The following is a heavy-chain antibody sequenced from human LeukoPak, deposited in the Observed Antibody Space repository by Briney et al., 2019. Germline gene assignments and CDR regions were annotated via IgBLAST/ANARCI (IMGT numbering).Heavy chain of an antibody. CDR3: ARQGIAAAAQGGYYFDY. CDR2: IYYSGST. J-gene: IGHJ4*02. CDR1: GGSISSYY. Sequence: PSETLSLTCTVSGGSISSYYWSWIRQPPGKGLEWIGYIYYSGSTNYNPSLKSRVTISVDASKNQFSLKLSPVTAADTAVYYCARQGIAAAAQGGYYFDYWGQGTLVTVSS. D-gene: IGHD6-13*01. V-gene: IGHV4-59*08.